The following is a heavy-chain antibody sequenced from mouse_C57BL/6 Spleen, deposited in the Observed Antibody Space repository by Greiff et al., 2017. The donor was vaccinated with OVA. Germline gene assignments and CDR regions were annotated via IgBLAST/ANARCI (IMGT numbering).Heavy chain of an antibody. CDR1: GYTFTDYE. CDR2: IDPETGGT. V-gene: IGHV1-15*01. J-gene: IGHJ3*01. CDR3: TRWGRRGDVLFAY. D-gene: IGHD3-3*01. Sequence: QVQLKESGAELVRPGASVTLSCKASGYTFTDYEMHWVKQTPVHGLEWIGAIDPETGGTAYNQKFKGKAILTADKSSSTAYMELRSLTSEDSAVYYGTRWGRRGDVLFAYWGQGTLVTVSA.